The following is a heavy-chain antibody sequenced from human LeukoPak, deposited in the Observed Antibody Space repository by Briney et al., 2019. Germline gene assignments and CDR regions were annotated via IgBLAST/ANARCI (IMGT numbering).Heavy chain of an antibody. CDR1: GFTFSSYW. V-gene: IGHV3-7*01. CDR2: IKVDGSEK. Sequence: GGSLRLSCAASGFTFSSYWMSWVRQAPGKGLEWVANIKVDGSEKYYVDSVKGRFTISRDNAKNSLYLQMDSLRAEDTAMYYCAREPRGRITMVRGVMCYMDVWGKGTTVTVSS. J-gene: IGHJ6*03. D-gene: IGHD3-10*01. CDR3: AREPRGRITMVRGVMCYMDV.